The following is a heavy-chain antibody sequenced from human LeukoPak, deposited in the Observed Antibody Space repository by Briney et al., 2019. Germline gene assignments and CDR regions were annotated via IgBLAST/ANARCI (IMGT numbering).Heavy chain of an antibody. J-gene: IGHJ4*02. D-gene: IGHD3-22*01. CDR1: GFSFNKYD. CDR2: IWYDGSNK. Sequence: GRSLRLSCVASGFSFNKYDMHWVRQAPGKGLEWVAVIWYDGSNKYYADSVKGRFTISRDNSKNTLYLQMNSLRAEDTAVYYCARVLSGYYDSSGYDMDYWGQGTLVTVSS. V-gene: IGHV3-33*08. CDR3: ARVLSGYYDSSGYDMDY.